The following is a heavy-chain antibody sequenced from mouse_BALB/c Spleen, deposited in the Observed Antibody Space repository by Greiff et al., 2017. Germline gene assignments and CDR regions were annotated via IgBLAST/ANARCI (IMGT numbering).Heavy chain of an antibody. D-gene: IGHD4-1*02. CDR1: GFSLTSYG. V-gene: IGHV2-9*02. Sequence: VKLVESGPGLVAPSQSLSITCTVSGFSLTSYGVHWVRQPPGKGLEWLGVIWAGGSTNYNSALMSRLSISKDNSKSQVFLKMNSLQTDDTAMYYCARDPPTDYYAMDYWGQGTSVTVSS. J-gene: IGHJ4*01. CDR3: ARDPPTDYYAMDY. CDR2: IWAGGST.